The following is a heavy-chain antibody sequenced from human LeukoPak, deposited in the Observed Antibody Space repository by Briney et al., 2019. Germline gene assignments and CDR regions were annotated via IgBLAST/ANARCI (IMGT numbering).Heavy chain of an antibody. Sequence: ASVKVSCKASGYTFTGYYMHWVRQAPGQGLEWMGWINPNSGGTNYAQKFQGRVTMTRDTSVSTAYMELSRLRSDDTAVYYCARGLSSSSRVDYWGQGTLVTVSS. V-gene: IGHV1-2*02. CDR1: GYTFTGYY. CDR3: ARGLSSSSRVDY. J-gene: IGHJ4*02. D-gene: IGHD6-6*01. CDR2: INPNSGGT.